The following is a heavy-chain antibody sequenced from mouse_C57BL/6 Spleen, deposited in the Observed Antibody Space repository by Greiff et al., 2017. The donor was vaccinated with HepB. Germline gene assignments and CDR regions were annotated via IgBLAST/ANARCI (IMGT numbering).Heavy chain of an antibody. CDR3: ARGSNWENWYFDV. V-gene: IGHV1-19*01. D-gene: IGHD4-1*01. Sequence: EVKLQESGPVLVKPGASVKMSCKASGYTFTDYYMNWVKQSHGKSLEWIGVINPYNGGTSYNQKFKGKATLTVDKSSSTAYMELNSLTSEDSAVYYCARGSNWENWYFDVWGTGTTVTVSS. J-gene: IGHJ1*03. CDR2: INPYNGGT. CDR1: GYTFTDYY.